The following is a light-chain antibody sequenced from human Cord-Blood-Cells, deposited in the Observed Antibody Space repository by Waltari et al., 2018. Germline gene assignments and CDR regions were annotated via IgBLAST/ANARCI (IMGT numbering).Light chain of an antibody. Sequence: QSALTQPPSAPGSPGQSVTISCTGTSSDVGGYNYVSWYQQHPGKAPKLMIYEVSKRPTGVPDRFSGSKSGNTASLTVSGHQAEDGADYYCSSYAGSNIVVFGGGTKLTVL. CDR3: SSYAGSNIVV. J-gene: IGLJ2*01. CDR1: SSDVGGYNY. CDR2: EVS. V-gene: IGLV2-8*01.